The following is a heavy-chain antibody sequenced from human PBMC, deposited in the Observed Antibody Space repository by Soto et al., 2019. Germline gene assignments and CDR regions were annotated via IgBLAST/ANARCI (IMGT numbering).Heavy chain of an antibody. J-gene: IGHJ4*02. CDR2: SVANSGNR. CDR1: GYPFSTYG. Sequence: QVQLVQSGAEVTKPGASVKVSCKTSGYPFSTYGLSWVRQAPGKGREWMGWSVANSGNRIYAQKFQGRVTMYTDRSTNTGYMELRSLTSDDSALYYCASVAGYRSGNRFFDNWGQGTLVTVS. D-gene: IGHD2-15*01. V-gene: IGHV1-18*01. CDR3: ASVAGYRSGNRFFDN.